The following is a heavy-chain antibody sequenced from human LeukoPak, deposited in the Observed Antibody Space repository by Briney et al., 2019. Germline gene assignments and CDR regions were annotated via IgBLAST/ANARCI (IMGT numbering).Heavy chain of an antibody. V-gene: IGHV1-8*01. D-gene: IGHD6-19*01. CDR1: GYTFTSYD. CDR3: ARSTVAGTWWFDP. CDR2: MNPNSGNT. Sequence: GASVKVSCKASGYTFTSYDINWVRQATGQGLEWMGWMNPNSGNTGYAQKFQGRVTMTRNTSISTAYMELSSLRSEGTAVYYCARSTVAGTWWFDPWGQGTLVTVSS. J-gene: IGHJ5*02.